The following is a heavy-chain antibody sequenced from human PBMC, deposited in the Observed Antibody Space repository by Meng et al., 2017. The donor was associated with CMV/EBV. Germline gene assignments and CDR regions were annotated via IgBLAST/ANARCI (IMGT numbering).Heavy chain of an antibody. CDR3: ARDNAASYYDFWSGYYTSLDY. Sequence: YWMECVRQAPGKGLVWVSRINSDGSSTSYADSVKGLFTISRDNAKNTLYLQMNSLRAEDTAVYYCARDNAASYYDFWSGYYTSLDYWGQGTLVTVSS. CDR2: INSDGSST. J-gene: IGHJ4*02. V-gene: IGHV3-74*01. CDR1: YW. D-gene: IGHD3-3*01.